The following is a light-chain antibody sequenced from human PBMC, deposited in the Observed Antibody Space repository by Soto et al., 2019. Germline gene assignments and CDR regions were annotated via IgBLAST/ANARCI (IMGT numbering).Light chain of an antibody. J-gene: IGKJ2*01. Sequence: DIQMTQSPSTLSASVGDRVTITCRASQNIGPWLAWYQQKPGKAPRILIYKASSLESGVPSRFSGSDSGTEFTLTINSLQPDDFATYYCQQYKTYSRTFGQGTKLEIK. CDR2: KAS. CDR3: QQYKTYSRT. V-gene: IGKV1-5*03. CDR1: QNIGPW.